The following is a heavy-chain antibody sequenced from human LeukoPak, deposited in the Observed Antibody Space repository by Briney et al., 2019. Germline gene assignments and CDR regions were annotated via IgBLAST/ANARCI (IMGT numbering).Heavy chain of an antibody. CDR1: GFIFSSYG. Sequence: GGSLRLSCAASGFIFSSYGMHWVRQAPGKGLEWVAFIRYDGSNKYYADSVKGRFTISRDNSKNTLYLQMNSLRTEDTAVYYCARERVGATLFLGDAFDIWGQGTMVTVSS. CDR2: IRYDGSNK. J-gene: IGHJ3*02. D-gene: IGHD1-26*01. CDR3: ARERVGATLFLGDAFDI. V-gene: IGHV3-30*02.